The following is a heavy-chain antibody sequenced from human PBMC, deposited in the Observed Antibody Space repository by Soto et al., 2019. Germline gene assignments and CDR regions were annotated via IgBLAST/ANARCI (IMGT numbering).Heavy chain of an antibody. CDR1: GFTVSSYH. CDR2: LYSAGSA. D-gene: IGHD6-13*01. V-gene: IGHV3-66*01. Sequence: EVQLVESGGGLVQPGGSLRLSCAASGFTVSSYHMSWVRQAPGKGLEWVSGLYSAGSADFADSVKGRFTISRDNSKNTLYLSVSSLRAGDTAVYYCARVHSSSYHYFGFWGQGTLVTVCS. J-gene: IGHJ4*02. CDR3: ARVHSSSYHYFGF.